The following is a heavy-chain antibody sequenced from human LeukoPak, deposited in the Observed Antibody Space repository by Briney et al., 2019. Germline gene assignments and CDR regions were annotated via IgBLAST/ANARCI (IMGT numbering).Heavy chain of an antibody. CDR1: GGSINSYY. D-gene: IGHD1-1*01. J-gene: IGHJ4*02. V-gene: IGHV4-59*01. CDR2: IYYSGST. Sequence: PSETLSLTCTVPGGSINSYYWTWIRQPPGKGLEWIGYIYYSGSTNYNPSLKSRVTISVDTSKNQFSLKLSSVTAADTAVYYCARAGDWNDLDYWGQGTLVTVSS. CDR3: ARAGDWNDLDY.